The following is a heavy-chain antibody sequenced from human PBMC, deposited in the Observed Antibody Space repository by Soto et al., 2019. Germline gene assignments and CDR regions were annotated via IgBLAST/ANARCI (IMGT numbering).Heavy chain of an antibody. V-gene: IGHV3-30*18. CDR2: ISSDGNNK. CDR1: GCTFSNYG. Sequence: QVQLVESGGGVVQPGTSLRLSCAASGCTFSNYGMHWVRQAPGKGLDCVASISSDGNNKYYADSVKGRFTISRDNSKNTLNLEMNSLRVEDTAVYYCAKVVEQQLVRCGLDCWGQGTLVTVSS. D-gene: IGHD6-13*01. CDR3: AKVVEQQLVRCGLDC. J-gene: IGHJ4*02.